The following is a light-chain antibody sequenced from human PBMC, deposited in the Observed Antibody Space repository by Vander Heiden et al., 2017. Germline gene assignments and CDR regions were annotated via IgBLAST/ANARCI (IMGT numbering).Light chain of an antibody. V-gene: IGKV1-6*01. Sequence: AVHMTQSPSSLSASIGDRVTVTCRASQFIRSDLGWYQQKPGQAPKLLIYGASFLQSGVPSRFSGSGSGTDFTLTINDLQPEDSATYYCRQDFNYPPTFGQGTELEI. CDR3: RQDFNYPPT. J-gene: IGKJ2*01. CDR2: GAS. CDR1: QFIRSD.